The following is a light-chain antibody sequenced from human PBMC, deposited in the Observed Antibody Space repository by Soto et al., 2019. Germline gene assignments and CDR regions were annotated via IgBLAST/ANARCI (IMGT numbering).Light chain of an antibody. CDR3: QQYNNWPYT. J-gene: IGKJ2*01. V-gene: IGKV3-15*01. Sequence: ELVMTQSPATLSVSPGERATLSCRTNQTVAVNLAWYQHKPGQAPRLLIYGASTRATGIPARFSGSGSGTDFTLTISSLQSEDFALYYCQQYNNWPYTFGQGTKVDIK. CDR1: QTVAVN. CDR2: GAS.